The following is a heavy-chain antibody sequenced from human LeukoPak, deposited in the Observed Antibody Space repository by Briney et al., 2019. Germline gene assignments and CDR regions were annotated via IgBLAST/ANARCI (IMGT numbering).Heavy chain of an antibody. V-gene: IGHV3-53*01. Sequence: GGSLRLSCAASGFTVITNDMNWVRQAPGKGLEWVSVLYSDGNTKYADSVQGRFTISRDNSKNTLYLEMNSLSPDDTAVYYCARGVEPLAANTLAYWGQGTLVTVSS. CDR2: LYSDGNT. CDR1: GFTVITND. J-gene: IGHJ4*02. D-gene: IGHD1-14*01. CDR3: ARGVEPLAANTLAY.